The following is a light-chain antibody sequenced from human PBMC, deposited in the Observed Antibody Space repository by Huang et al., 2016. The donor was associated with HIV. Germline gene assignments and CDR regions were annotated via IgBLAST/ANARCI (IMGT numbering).Light chain of an antibody. CDR2: DAS. V-gene: IGKV3-11*01. CDR1: QSVSSS. J-gene: IGKJ1*01. CDR3: QQRSHWWT. Sequence: EIVLTQSPATLSLSPGERATLSCRASQSVSSSLAWYQQKPGQAPRLLIYDASNRATGSPARFSGSGSGTDFTRTISSLEPEDFAVYYCQQRSHWWTFGQGTKVEIK.